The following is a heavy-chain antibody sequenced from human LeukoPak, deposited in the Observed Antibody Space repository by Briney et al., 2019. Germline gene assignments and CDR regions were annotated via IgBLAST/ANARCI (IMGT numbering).Heavy chain of an antibody. CDR2: SSNSGANT. V-gene: IGHV3-23*01. CDR3: AKARDPRLGPFYFDY. CDR1: GFTFSAYP. D-gene: IGHD3-16*01. J-gene: IGHJ4*02. Sequence: GGSLRLSCVASGFTFSAYPMNWVRQAPGKGLEWVSSSSNSGANTYYGDSVKGRFTISRDNSKNTVYLQMSSLSAEDTALYYCAKARDPRLGPFYFDYWGQGTVVAVSS.